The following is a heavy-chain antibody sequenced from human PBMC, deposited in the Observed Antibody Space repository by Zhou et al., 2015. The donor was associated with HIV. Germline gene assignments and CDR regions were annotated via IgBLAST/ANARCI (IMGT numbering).Heavy chain of an antibody. CDR2: INPNSGGT. V-gene: IGHV1-2*04. CDR3: ARERGRYCSGGSCYIDY. D-gene: IGHD2-15*01. J-gene: IGHJ4*02. Sequence: QLVQSGPEVKKPGTSVKVSCKASGFTFTSSAVQWVRQARGQRLEWIGWINPNSGGTNYTQKFQGWVTMTRDTSITTAYMELSRLRSDDTAVYYCARERGRYCSGGSCYIDYWGQGTLVTVSS. CDR1: GFTFTSSA.